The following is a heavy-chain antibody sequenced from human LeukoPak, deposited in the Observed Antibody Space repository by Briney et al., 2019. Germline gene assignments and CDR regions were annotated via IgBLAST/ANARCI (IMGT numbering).Heavy chain of an antibody. CDR2: IYSGGST. CDR3: AREFGYCSSTSCQGYYYYYMDV. V-gene: IGHV3-53*01. J-gene: IGHJ6*03. Sequence: GGSLRLSCAASGFTVSSNYMSWVRQAPGKGLEWVSVIYSGGSTYYADSVKGRFTISRDNSKNTLYLQMYSLRAEDTAVYYCAREFGYCSSTSCQGYYYYYMDVWGKGTTVTVSS. D-gene: IGHD2-2*01. CDR1: GFTVSSNY.